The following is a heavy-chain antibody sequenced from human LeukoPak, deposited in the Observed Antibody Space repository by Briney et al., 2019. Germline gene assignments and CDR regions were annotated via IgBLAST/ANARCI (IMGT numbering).Heavy chain of an antibody. V-gene: IGHV4-39*07. Sequence: PGGSLRLSCAASGFTVSSNYMNWVRQPPGKGLEWIGSIYYSGSTYYNPSLKSRVTISVDTSKNQFSLKLSSVTAADTAVYYCARIGFCSGGSCPTKIDPWGQGTLVTVSS. CDR2: IYYSGST. CDR3: ARIGFCSGGSCPTKIDP. D-gene: IGHD2-15*01. CDR1: GFTVSSNY. J-gene: IGHJ5*02.